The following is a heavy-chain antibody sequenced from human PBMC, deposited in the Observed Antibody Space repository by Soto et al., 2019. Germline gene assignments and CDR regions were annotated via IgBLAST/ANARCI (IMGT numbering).Heavy chain of an antibody. CDR1: GGSISSGDYY. Sequence: QVQLQESGPGLVKPSQTLSLTCSVSGGSISSGDYYWSWIRQPPGKGLEWIAYIYYSGIIYYNPSLKSRVTMSRDTSKNQFFLNLDSVTAADTAVYYCAREVGEVDYSSSSDAFDIWGQATMVTVSS. D-gene: IGHD6-6*01. V-gene: IGHV4-30-4*01. CDR2: IYYSGII. CDR3: AREVGEVDYSSSSDAFDI. J-gene: IGHJ3*02.